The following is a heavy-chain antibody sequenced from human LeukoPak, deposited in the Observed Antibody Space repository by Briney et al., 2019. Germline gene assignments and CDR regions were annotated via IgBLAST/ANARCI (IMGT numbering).Heavy chain of an antibody. Sequence: GGSLRLSCSASGFTFSSYAMHWVRQAPGKGLEWVAVISYDGSNKYYADSAKGRFTISRDNSKNTPYLQMNSLRAEDTAVYYCARDGYGLDTAMVSTNFDYWGQGTLVTVSS. CDR1: GFTFSSYA. V-gene: IGHV3-30-3*01. CDR2: ISYDGSNK. J-gene: IGHJ4*02. D-gene: IGHD5-18*01. CDR3: ARDGYGLDTAMVSTNFDY.